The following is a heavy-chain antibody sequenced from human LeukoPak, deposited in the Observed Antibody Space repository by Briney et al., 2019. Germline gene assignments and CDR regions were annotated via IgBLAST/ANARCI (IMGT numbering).Heavy chain of an antibody. Sequence: GAALKISFKGSGCGFTNYWISWLRQMPGKGLGWMGRIDPSDSYTNYSPSFQGHVTISADKSISTAYLQWSSLKASDTAMYYCARHYCTSTSCYSFDYWGQGTLVTVSS. CDR3: ARHYCTSTSCYSFDY. CDR1: GCGFTNYW. V-gene: IGHV5-10-1*01. D-gene: IGHD2-2*01. CDR2: IDPSDSYT. J-gene: IGHJ4*02.